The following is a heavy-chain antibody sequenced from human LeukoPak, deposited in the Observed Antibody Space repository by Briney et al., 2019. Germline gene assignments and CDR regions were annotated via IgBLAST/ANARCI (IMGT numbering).Heavy chain of an antibody. CDR3: ATTDAALSYGRGYWFDP. V-gene: IGHV1-69-2*01. D-gene: IGHD4-17*01. CDR1: GYTFTDFY. CDR2: LDPEDGET. Sequence: VASVTVSCKASGYTFTDFYIHWVKQAPGKGLEWLGRLDPEDGETVYSERFQDRVTMTADVYRDTAFLELRRLTSEDTAVYYCATTDAALSYGRGYWFDPWGQGTLVSVSS. J-gene: IGHJ5*02.